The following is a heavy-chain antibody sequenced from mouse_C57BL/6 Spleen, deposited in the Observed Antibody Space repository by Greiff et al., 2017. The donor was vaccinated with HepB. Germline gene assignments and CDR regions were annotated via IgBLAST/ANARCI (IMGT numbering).Heavy chain of an antibody. Sequence: QVQLKQPGAELVRPGSSVKLSCKASGYTFTSYWMHWVKQRPIQGLEWIGNIDPSDSETHYNQKFKDKATLTVDKSSSTAYMQLSSLTSEDSAVYYCARGYYGSSRFAYWGQGTLVTVSA. CDR3: ARGYYGSSRFAY. CDR1: GYTFTSYW. V-gene: IGHV1-52*01. J-gene: IGHJ3*01. CDR2: IDPSDSET. D-gene: IGHD1-1*01.